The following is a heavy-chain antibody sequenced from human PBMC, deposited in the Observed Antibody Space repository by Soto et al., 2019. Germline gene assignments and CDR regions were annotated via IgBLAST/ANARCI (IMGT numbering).Heavy chain of an antibody. CDR1: GYSFTHFW. CDR2: IYPGDSDT. Sequence: GEALKICCKGSGYSFTHFWIGWVRQMPGKGLEWMGIIYPGDSDTRYSPSFQGQVTMSADTSISTAYLQWNSLKASDTAMYYCARSPCCGDCHSGALFSYWAQGSLVT. D-gene: IGHD2-21*02. CDR3: ARSPCCGDCHSGALFSY. V-gene: IGHV5-51*01. J-gene: IGHJ4*01.